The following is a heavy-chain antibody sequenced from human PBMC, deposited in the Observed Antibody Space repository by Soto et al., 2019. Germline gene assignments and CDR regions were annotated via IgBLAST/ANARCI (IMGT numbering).Heavy chain of an antibody. D-gene: IGHD3-10*01. Sequence: SETLSLTCTVSGGSISSRCYYWGWIRQPPGKGLEGIGSSYYSDNTLYKPSLQRRVTISVDASKNQFSLKLSSVSAAGTAVYYCARQYYYGSESYYNPYYFDYWGQGTLVTVSS. V-gene: IGHV4-39*01. J-gene: IGHJ4*02. CDR3: ARQYYYGSESYYNPYYFDY. CDR1: GGSISSRCYY. CDR2: SYYSDNT.